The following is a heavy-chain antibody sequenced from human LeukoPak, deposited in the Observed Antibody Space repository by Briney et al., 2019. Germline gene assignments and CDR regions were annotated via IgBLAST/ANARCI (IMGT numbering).Heavy chain of an antibody. J-gene: IGHJ4*02. V-gene: IGHV4-30-4*01. CDR1: GGSISSGDYY. D-gene: IGHD2-21*02. Sequence: SQTLSLTCTVSGGSISSGDYYWSWIRQPPGKGLEWIGYIYYSGSTYYNPSLKSRVTISVDTSKNQFSLKLSSVTAADTAVYYCARDRGSIVVVTFDYWGQGTLVTVSS. CDR2: IYYSGST. CDR3: ARDRGSIVVVTFDY.